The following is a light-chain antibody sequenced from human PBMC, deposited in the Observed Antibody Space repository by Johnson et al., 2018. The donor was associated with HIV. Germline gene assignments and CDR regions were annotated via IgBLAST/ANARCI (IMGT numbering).Light chain of an antibody. CDR1: SSNIGSNY. J-gene: IGLJ1*01. V-gene: IGLV1-51*01. CDR3: GTWDSSLSAYV. Sequence: QSVLTQPPSVSAAPGQKVIISCSGRSSNIGSNYVSWYQHLPGTAPKLLIYENDKRPSGIPDRFSGSKSGTSATLGITGLQTGDEADYYCGTWDSSLSAYVFGTGTKVTVL. CDR2: END.